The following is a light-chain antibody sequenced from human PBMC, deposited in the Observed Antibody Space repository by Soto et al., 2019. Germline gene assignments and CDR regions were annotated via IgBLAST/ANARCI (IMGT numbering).Light chain of an antibody. Sequence: EIVLTHSPATLSLSPGERATLSFRASQSVSSYLAWYQQKPGQAPRLLIYDASNRATGIPARFSGSGSGTDFTLTISSLQSEDFAVYYCQQYNNWPWKFGQGTKVDIK. CDR3: QQYNNWPWK. CDR1: QSVSSY. CDR2: DAS. V-gene: IGKV3-11*01. J-gene: IGKJ1*01.